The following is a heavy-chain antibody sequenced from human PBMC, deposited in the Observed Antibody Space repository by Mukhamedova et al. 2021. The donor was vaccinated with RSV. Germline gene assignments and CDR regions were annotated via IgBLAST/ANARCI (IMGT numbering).Heavy chain of an antibody. V-gene: IGHV1-69*10. D-gene: IGHD2-21*01. Sequence: GLEWMGGIIPILGIANYAQKFQGRVTITADESTSTAYMELSSPRSEDTAVYYCARSSLGVVIATNYYYYMDVWGQGTTVTVSS. CDR2: IIPILGIA. J-gene: IGHJ6*03. CDR3: ARSSLGVVIATNYYYYMDV.